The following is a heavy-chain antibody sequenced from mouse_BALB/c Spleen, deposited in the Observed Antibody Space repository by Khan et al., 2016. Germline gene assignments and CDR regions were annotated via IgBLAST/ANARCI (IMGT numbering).Heavy chain of an antibody. J-gene: IGHJ3*01. V-gene: IGHV3-2*02. CDR2: ISSSGTT. D-gene: IGHD2-2*01. CDR3: TRSEALYGYFTY. Sequence: EVQLQESGPGLVKPSQSLSLTCTVTGYSITSDYAWNWIRQFPRNKLECLGYISSSGTTIYNPSLKSRISITRDTSKNQFFLQLNSLTTEDAATYYCTRSEALYGYFTYWGQGTLVTVSA. CDR1: GYSITSDYA.